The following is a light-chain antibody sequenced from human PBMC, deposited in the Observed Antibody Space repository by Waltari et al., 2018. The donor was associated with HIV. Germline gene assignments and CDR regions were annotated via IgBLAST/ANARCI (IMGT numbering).Light chain of an antibody. CDR3: TSYLSSATPE. CDR1: GSDIYKD. J-gene: IGLJ3*02. Sequence: QSALAQPASVSGSPGQTVSISCTGVGSDIYKDVSWYQHRPGQTPNGILYEVTNRPSGVFHRFSGSKSGNTASLTISGLQSEDEADYFCTSYLSSATPEFGGGTRLTVL. V-gene: IGLV2-14*01. CDR2: EVT.